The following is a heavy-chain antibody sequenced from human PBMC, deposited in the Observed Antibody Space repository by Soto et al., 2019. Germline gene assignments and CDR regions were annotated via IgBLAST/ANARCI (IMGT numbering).Heavy chain of an antibody. V-gene: IGHV1-24*01. D-gene: IGHD6-19*01. CDR1: GYTLTELS. Sequence: ASVKVSCKVSGYTLTELSMHWVRQAPGKGLEWMGGFDPEDGETIYAQKFQGRVTITRDTSASTAYMELSSLRSEDTAVYYCARGVAGPLHWFAPWGQGTLVTVSS. J-gene: IGHJ5*02. CDR3: ARGVAGPLHWFAP. CDR2: FDPEDGET.